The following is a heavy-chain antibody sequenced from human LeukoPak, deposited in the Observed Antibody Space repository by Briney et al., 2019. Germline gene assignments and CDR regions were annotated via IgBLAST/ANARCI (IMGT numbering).Heavy chain of an antibody. Sequence: ASVNVSCKASGYTFTTYAMHWVRQAPGQKLEWMGWINAGNGNTKYSLKFQGRVTITRDTSASTAYMELSSLRSEDTAVYYCARDLYYGSGSPPYYYYGMDVWGKGTTVTVSS. CDR1: GYTFTTYA. CDR3: ARDLYYGSGSPPYYYYGMDV. CDR2: INAGNGNT. V-gene: IGHV1-3*01. D-gene: IGHD3-10*01. J-gene: IGHJ6*04.